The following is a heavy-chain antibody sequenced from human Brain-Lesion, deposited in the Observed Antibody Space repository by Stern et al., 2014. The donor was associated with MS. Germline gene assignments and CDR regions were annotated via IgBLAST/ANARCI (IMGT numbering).Heavy chain of an antibody. CDR2: IYTPGST. V-gene: IGHV4-61*02. J-gene: IGHJ4*02. Sequence: QMQLVQSGPGLVKPSQTLSLTCTVSGGSVGSGSYDWSWIRQPAGKGLEWIGRIYTPGSTYYNPSLKSRVSISIDTSKNQFSLKLPSVTAADTAVYYCARDKEDTNMAFRYFDNWGQGTLVTVSS. D-gene: IGHD5-18*01. CDR1: GGSVGSGSYD. CDR3: ARDKEDTNMAFRYFDN.